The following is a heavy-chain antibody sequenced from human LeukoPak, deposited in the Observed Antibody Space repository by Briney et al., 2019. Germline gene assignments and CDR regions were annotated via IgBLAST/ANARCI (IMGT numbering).Heavy chain of an antibody. J-gene: IGHJ4*02. CDR2: ISGSGGST. V-gene: IGHV3-23*01. Sequence: PGGSLRLSCAASGFTFSSYAISWVRQAPGKGLEWVSAISGSGGSTYYADSVKGRFTISRDNSKNTLYLQMNSLRAEDTAVYYCAKDLLPYYYDSSGYSPLDYWGQGTLVTVSS. D-gene: IGHD3-22*01. CDR1: GFTFSSYA. CDR3: AKDLLPYYYDSSGYSPLDY.